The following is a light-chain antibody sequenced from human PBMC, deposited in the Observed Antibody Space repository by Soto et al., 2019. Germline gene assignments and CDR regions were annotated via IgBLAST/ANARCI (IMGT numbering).Light chain of an antibody. CDR3: HPTYSVPQA. J-gene: IGKJ4*01. Sequence: DIQMTQSPSSLSASVGDRVTITCRASQSIRSYVNWYQQKPGNAPNLLIYAAYSLQSGVPSRFSGSGSGTDFTLAISNLEPEGFANYDWHPTYSVPQAFGGGSKVAIK. V-gene: IGKV1-39*01. CDR1: QSIRSY. CDR2: AAY.